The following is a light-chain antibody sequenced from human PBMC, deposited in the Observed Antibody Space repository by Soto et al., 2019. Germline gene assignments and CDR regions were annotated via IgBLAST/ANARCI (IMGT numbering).Light chain of an antibody. CDR1: QSISYF. CDR3: QQGYRTPLS. CDR2: TAS. J-gene: IGKJ4*01. V-gene: IGKV1-39*01. Sequence: DIQMTQSPSSLSASVGDRVTITCRASQSISYFLNWYQQKPGKAPTLLIYTASNLQDGVPPRFSGSGSGTDFTLTISSLEPEDFAIYYCQQGYRTPLSFGGGTKVEI.